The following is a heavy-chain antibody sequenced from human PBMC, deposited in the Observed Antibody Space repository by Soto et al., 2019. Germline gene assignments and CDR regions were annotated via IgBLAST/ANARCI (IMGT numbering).Heavy chain of an antibody. J-gene: IGHJ4*02. CDR3: TRGGDTAVADY. CDR1: GFTFNTYS. D-gene: IGHD5-18*01. V-gene: IGHV3-21*01. Sequence: EVQVVESGGGLVKPGGSLRLSCAASGFTFNTYSMTWVRQAPGKGLEWVSSISSSGSYIYYADSVKGRFTISRDNAKTSLYLQLNSLTAEDTAGYYCTRGGDTAVADYWGQGTLVTVSS. CDR2: ISSSGSYI.